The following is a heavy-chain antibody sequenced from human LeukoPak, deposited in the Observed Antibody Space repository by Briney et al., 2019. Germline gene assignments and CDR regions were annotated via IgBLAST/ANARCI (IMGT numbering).Heavy chain of an antibody. CDR3: AADFSGAGIFDYFDY. Sequence: GASVKLSCKASGFTFTSSAVQWVSQAHGQGLEWIGWIVDDSGNKNYAQKFQKRVTITRDMSKSTVYMELSSLRSEDTAVYYCAADFSGAGIFDYFDYCGEGALVTVSS. J-gene: IGHJ4*02. D-gene: IGHD2-8*02. CDR2: IVDDSGNK. CDR1: GFTFTSSA. V-gene: IGHV1-58*01.